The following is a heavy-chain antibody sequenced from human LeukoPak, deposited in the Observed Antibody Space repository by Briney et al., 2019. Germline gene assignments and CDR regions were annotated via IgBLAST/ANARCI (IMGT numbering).Heavy chain of an antibody. V-gene: IGHV3-74*01. CDR1: GFTFSSYW. Sequence: GGSLRLACAASGFTFSSYWMHWVRQAPGKGLVWVSRINTDGSSTNYADSVKGRFTISRDNAKNTLYLQMNSLRAEDSAVYYCGTGPRNDGEDDWGQGTLVTVSS. CDR2: INTDGSST. CDR3: GTGPRNDGEDD. D-gene: IGHD1-1*01. J-gene: IGHJ4*02.